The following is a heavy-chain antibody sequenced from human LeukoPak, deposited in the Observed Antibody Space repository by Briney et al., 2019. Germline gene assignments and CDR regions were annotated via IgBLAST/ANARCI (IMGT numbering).Heavy chain of an antibody. CDR2: IYYSGST. CDR3: ARESRIVVVESHFDY. J-gene: IGHJ4*02. V-gene: IGHV4-31*03. D-gene: IGHD3-22*01. Sequence: SQTLSLTCTVSGVSISSGGYYWSWIRQHPGKGLEWIGYIYYSGSTYYNPSLKSRVTISVDTSKNQFSLKLSSVTAADTAVYYRARESRIVVVESHFDYWGQGTLVTVSS. CDR1: GVSISSGGYY.